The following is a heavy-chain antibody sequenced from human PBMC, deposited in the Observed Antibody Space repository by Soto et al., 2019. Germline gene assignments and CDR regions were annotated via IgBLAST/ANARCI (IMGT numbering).Heavy chain of an antibody. CDR1: GGSISSGGYY. CDR3: AKDRRLRLWFGMPIDY. D-gene: IGHD3-10*01. CDR2: IYYSGST. Sequence: PSETLSLTCTVSGGSISSGGYYWSWIRQHPWKGLEWIGYIYYSGSTYYNPSLKSRVTISVDTSKNQFSLKLSSVTAADTAVYYCAKDRRLRLWFGMPIDYWGQGTLVTVSS. V-gene: IGHV4-31*03. J-gene: IGHJ4*02.